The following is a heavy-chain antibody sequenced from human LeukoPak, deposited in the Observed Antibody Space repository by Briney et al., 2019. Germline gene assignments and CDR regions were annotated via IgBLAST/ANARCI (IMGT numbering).Heavy chain of an antibody. Sequence: GGSLRLSCAASGFTVSSNYMSWVRQAPGKGLEWVSVIYSGGSTYYADSVKGRFTISRDNSKNTLYLQMDSLRAEDTAVYYCARANYGSGSRGWFDPWGQGTLVTVSS. D-gene: IGHD3-10*01. J-gene: IGHJ5*02. CDR1: GFTVSSNY. CDR2: IYSGGST. V-gene: IGHV3-53*01. CDR3: ARANYGSGSRGWFDP.